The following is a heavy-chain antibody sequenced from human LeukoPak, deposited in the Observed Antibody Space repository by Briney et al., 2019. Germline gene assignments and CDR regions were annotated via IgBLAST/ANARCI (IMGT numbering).Heavy chain of an antibody. CDR1: GFNFDIFA. Sequence: GGSLRLSCVASGFNFDIFAMSWVRQSPGGGLEWVASLGRSGGSKNYADSVKGRFTISRDNAKNSLYLQMNSLRAEDTAVYYCAKEDTAMVNLDYWGQGTLVTVSS. J-gene: IGHJ4*02. D-gene: IGHD5-18*01. V-gene: IGHV3-23*01. CDR2: LGRSGGSK. CDR3: AKEDTAMVNLDY.